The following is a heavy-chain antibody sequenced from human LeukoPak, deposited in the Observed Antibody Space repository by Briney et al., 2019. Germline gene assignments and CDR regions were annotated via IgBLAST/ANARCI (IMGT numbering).Heavy chain of an antibody. CDR2: IYYSGST. J-gene: IGHJ5*02. CDR3: ARALPERFGWFDP. D-gene: IGHD3-16*01. Sequence: SETLSLTCTVSGGSISSYYWSWLRQPPGKGLEWIGYIYYSGSTNYNPSLESRVTISVDTSKNQFSLKLSSVTAADTALYYCARALPERFGWFDPWGQGTLVTVSS. V-gene: IGHV4-59*01. CDR1: GGSISSYY.